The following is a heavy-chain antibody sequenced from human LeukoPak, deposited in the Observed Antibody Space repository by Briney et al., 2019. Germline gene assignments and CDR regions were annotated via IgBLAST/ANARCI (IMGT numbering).Heavy chain of an antibody. CDR3: AKSSRMATVMSAFDY. Sequence: GGSLRLSCAASGFTFSSYGMHWVRQAPGKGLEWVAVISYDGSNKYYADSVKGRFTISRDNSKNTLYLQMNSLRAEDTAVYYCAKSSRMATVMSAFDYWGQGTLVTVSS. D-gene: IGHD5-24*01. J-gene: IGHJ4*02. V-gene: IGHV3-30*18. CDR1: GFTFSSYG. CDR2: ISYDGSNK.